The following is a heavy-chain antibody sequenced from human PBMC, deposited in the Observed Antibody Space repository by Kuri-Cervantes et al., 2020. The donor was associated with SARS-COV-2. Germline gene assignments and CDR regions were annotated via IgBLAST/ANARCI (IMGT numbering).Heavy chain of an antibody. Sequence: SGATVANPTTTPTLTYTFSEFSLSTSGVGVGWIRHTPGKALEWLALIYWNDAKRYSPSVKSRLTITKDTSKNQVVITMTNMDPVDTATYYCASIAARRVSYYYYGKDGWGQGTTVTVSS. CDR2: IYWNDAK. D-gene: IGHD6-6*01. CDR1: EFSLSTSGVG. J-gene: IGHJ6*02. CDR3: ASIAARRVSYYYYGKDG. V-gene: IGHV2-5*01.